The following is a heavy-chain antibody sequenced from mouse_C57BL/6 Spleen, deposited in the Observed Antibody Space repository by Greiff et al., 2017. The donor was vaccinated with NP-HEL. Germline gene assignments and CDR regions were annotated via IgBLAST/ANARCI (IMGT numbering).Heavy chain of an antibody. D-gene: IGHD2-4*01. V-gene: IGHV2-2*01. CDR1: GFSLTSYG. CDR2: IWSGGST. Sequence: VQLQQSGPGLVQPSQSLSITCTVSGFSLTSYGVHWVRQSPGKGLEWLGVIWSGGSTDYNAAFISRLSISKDNSKSQVFFKMNSLQAYDTAIYYCARNMISYAMDYWGQGTSVTVSS. J-gene: IGHJ4*01. CDR3: ARNMISYAMDY.